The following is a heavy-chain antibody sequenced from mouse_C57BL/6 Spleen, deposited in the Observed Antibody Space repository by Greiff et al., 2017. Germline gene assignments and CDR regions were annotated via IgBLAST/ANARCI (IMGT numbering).Heavy chain of an antibody. Sequence: VQLQQSGPELVKPGASVTISCKASGYSFTGYYMNWVKQSPEKSLEWIGEINPSTGGTTYNQKFKAKATLTVDKSSSTAYMQLKSLTSEDSAVFYGARYYCGSSPYYAMDYWGQGTSVTVSS. D-gene: IGHD1-1*01. CDR1: GYSFTGYY. J-gene: IGHJ4*01. CDR3: ARYYCGSSPYYAMDY. V-gene: IGHV1-42*01. CDR2: INPSTGGT.